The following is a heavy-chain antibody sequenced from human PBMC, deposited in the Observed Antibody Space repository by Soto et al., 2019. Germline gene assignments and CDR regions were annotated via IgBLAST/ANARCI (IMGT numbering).Heavy chain of an antibody. CDR3: ARTPYYGISGPEYLFNF. D-gene: IGHD3-10*01. CDR2: IYSGGST. J-gene: IGHJ1*01. Sequence: EVRLVESGGGLIQPGGSLRLSCAASGLTVSSNYMTWVRQAPGKGLEWVSLIYSGGSTNYADSAKGRFTISRDNAKNTLYLQMISLRAEDTAVYYCARTPYYGISGPEYLFNFWDQGTLVTVTS. V-gene: IGHV3-53*01. CDR1: GLTVSSNY.